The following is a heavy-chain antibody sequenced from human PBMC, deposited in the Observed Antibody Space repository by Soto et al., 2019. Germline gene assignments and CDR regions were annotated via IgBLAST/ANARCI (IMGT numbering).Heavy chain of an antibody. V-gene: IGHV4-59*01. J-gene: IGHJ4*02. CDR3: ARDRPDSYGLDY. CDR2: IYYSGST. Sequence: SETLSLTCTVSGGSISSYYWSWIRQPPGKGLEWIGYIYYSGSTNYNPSLKSRVTISVDTSKNQFSLKLSSVTAADTAVYYCARDRPDSYGLDYWGQGTMVTVSS. CDR1: GGSISSYY. D-gene: IGHD5-18*01.